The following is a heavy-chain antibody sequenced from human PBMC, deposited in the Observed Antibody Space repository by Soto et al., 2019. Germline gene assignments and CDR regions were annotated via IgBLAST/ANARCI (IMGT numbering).Heavy chain of an antibody. Sequence: PSETLSLTCTVSGGSISSYYWSWIRQPPGKGLEWIWYIYYSGSTNYNPSLKSRVTISVDTSKNQFSLKLSSVTAADTAVYYCAREERDYYYYYMDVWGKGTTVTVSS. CDR3: AREERDYYYYYMDV. CDR1: GGSISSYY. V-gene: IGHV4-59*01. J-gene: IGHJ6*03. CDR2: IYYSGST.